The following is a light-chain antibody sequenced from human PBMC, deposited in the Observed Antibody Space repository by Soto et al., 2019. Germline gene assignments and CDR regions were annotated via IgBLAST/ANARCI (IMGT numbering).Light chain of an antibody. CDR2: GAF. CDR3: QQYGSSPPYT. CDR1: HSVSSSY. Sequence: EIVLTQSPGTLSLSPGERATLSCRASHSVSSSYLAWYQQKPGQAPRLLIYGAFSRATGIPDRFSGSGSGTDFTLTISRLEPEDIPVYYCQQYGSSPPYTFGQGTKLEIK. J-gene: IGKJ2*01. V-gene: IGKV3-20*01.